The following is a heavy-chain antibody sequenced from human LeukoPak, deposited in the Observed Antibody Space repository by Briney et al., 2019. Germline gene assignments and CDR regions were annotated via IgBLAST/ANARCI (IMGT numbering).Heavy chain of an antibody. D-gene: IGHD3-3*01. J-gene: IGHJ4*02. CDR2: INHSGST. Sequence: PSETLSLTCAVYGGSFSGYYWSWIRQPPGKGLEWIGEINHSGSTNYNPSLKSRVTISVDTSKNQFSLKLSSVTAADTAVYYCARGSIYYDFWSGYHYYFDYWGQGTLVTVSS. V-gene: IGHV4-34*01. CDR3: ARGSIYYDFWSGYHYYFDY. CDR1: GGSFSGYY.